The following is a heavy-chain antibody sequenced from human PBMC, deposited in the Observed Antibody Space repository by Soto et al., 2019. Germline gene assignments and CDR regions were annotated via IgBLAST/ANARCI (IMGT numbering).Heavy chain of an antibody. J-gene: IGHJ6*02. Sequence: EVQLVESGGGLVKPGGSLRLSCAASGFSFSNAWMSWVRQLPGKGLEWVGHIKSKTDGGTADYAAPVKGRFTISRDDSKNTLYLQTNSLKTEDTAMFYCTTLNYGVDVWGQGTTVTVSS. CDR3: TTLNYGVDV. CDR2: IKSKTDGGTA. CDR1: GFSFSNAW. V-gene: IGHV3-15*01.